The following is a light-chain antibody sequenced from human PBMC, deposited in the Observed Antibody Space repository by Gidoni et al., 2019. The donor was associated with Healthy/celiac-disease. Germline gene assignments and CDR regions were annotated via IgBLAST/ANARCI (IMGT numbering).Light chain of an antibody. V-gene: IGKV3-20*01. CDR3: QHFGN. J-gene: IGKJ4*01. CDR2: GAS. Sequence: EIVLTQSPGTLSLSPGQSATLSCSVSQRISSSTLAWYQQKPGQAPRPLMYGASSRATGIPDRFSGSGSGTDFTLNISRLEPEDFAVYYCQHFGNFGGGTKVE. CDR1: QRISSST.